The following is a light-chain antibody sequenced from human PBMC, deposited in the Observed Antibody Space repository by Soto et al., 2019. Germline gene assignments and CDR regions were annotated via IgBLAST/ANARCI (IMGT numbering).Light chain of an antibody. Sequence: DIQMTQSPSILSASVGDRVTIACRASQSISSYLAWYQQKPGKAPNLLIYKASNLASGVPSRFTGGGSGTDFTLTINSLQPDDSATYFCQQYNSYSEAFGQGTKVDIK. J-gene: IGKJ1*01. V-gene: IGKV1-5*03. CDR2: KAS. CDR3: QQYNSYSEA. CDR1: QSISSY.